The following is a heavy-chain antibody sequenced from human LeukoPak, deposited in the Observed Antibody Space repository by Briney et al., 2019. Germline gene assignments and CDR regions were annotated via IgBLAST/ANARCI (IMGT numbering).Heavy chain of an antibody. V-gene: IGHV3-33*08. Sequence: GGSLRLSCAPSGFTFSNYGMPWVRQAPGKGLEWVAVIWSHGNKKYYADPVKGRFTISRDNSKSTLYLEMNSLRAEDTAVYYCARDDDRDDNAFDYWGQGTLVTVSS. CDR2: IWSHGNKK. CDR3: ARDDDRDDNAFDY. CDR1: GFTFSNYG. D-gene: IGHD3-16*01. J-gene: IGHJ4*02.